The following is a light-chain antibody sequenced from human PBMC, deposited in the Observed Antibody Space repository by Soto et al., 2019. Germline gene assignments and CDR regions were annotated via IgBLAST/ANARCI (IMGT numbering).Light chain of an antibody. Sequence: PGTLSVSPGERATLSCRASQNVISNLAWYQQRPGQAPRLLIYSASTRATGIPARFSGSGSGTEFTLTISSLQSGDAAVYYCQQYYEWPRGTFGQGTKVDIK. J-gene: IGKJ1*01. CDR2: SAS. CDR3: QQYYEWPRGT. CDR1: QNVISN. V-gene: IGKV3-15*01.